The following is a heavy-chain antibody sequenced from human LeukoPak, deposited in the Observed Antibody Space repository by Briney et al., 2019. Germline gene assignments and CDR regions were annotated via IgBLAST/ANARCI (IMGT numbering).Heavy chain of an antibody. CDR1: GVSISSYY. CDR3: AREGRPGDLDY. Sequence: SETLSLTCTVSGVSISSYYWSWIRQPPGKGLEWIGYIYYSGSTNYNPSLKSRVTISVDTSKNQFSLKLSSVTAADTAVYYCAREGRPGDLDYWGQGTLVTVSS. V-gene: IGHV4-59*01. CDR2: IYYSGST. J-gene: IGHJ4*02. D-gene: IGHD2-2*01.